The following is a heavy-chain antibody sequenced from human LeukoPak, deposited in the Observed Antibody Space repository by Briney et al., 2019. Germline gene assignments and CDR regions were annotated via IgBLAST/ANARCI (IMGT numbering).Heavy chain of an antibody. Sequence: GGSLRLSCAASGFTFSSYAMSWVRQAPGKGLEWVPAISGSGGSTYYADSVKGRFTISRDNSKNTLYLQMNSLRAEDTAVYYCAKTLIYYDSSGYYFDYWGQGTLVTVSS. V-gene: IGHV3-23*01. CDR2: ISGSGGST. J-gene: IGHJ4*02. CDR3: AKTLIYYDSSGYYFDY. CDR1: GFTFSSYA. D-gene: IGHD3-22*01.